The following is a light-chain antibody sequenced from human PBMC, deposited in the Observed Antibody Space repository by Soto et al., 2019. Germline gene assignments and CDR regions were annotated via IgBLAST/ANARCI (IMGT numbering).Light chain of an antibody. J-gene: IGLJ2*01. V-gene: IGLV2-14*01. CDR1: SSDVGGYNY. CDR2: DVS. Sequence: QSALTQPASVSGSPGQSITISCTGTSSDVGGYNYVSWYQQHPGKAHKLMIYDVSNRPSGVSNRFSGSKSGNTASLTISGLQAEDEADYYCSSYTSSSTVVFGGGTKHTV. CDR3: SSYTSSSTVV.